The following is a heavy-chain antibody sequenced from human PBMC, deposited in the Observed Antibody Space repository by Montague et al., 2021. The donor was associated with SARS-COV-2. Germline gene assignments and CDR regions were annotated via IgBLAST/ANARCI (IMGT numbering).Heavy chain of an antibody. CDR2: ISYDGSNK. D-gene: IGHD6-19*01. CDR1: GFTFNNYA. J-gene: IGHJ4*02. Sequence: SLRLSCAASGFTFNNYAMHRVRQAPGKGLEWVAIISYDGSNKYYADSVKGRFAISRDNSKNTLYLQMYSLRAEDTAVYYCVRASLIKARIAVAGTTVYWGQGTLVTISS. CDR3: VRASLIKARIAVAGTTVY. V-gene: IGHV3-30*09.